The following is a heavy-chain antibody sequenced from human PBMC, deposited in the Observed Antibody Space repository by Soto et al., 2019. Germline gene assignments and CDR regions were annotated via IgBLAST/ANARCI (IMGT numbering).Heavy chain of an antibody. CDR1: GGSISSGDYY. D-gene: IGHD4-17*01. V-gene: IGHV4-30-4*01. CDR2: IYYSGST. CDR3: ARTEIGMTTVTSFDY. Sequence: SETLSLTCTVSGGSISSGDYYWSWIRQPPGKGLEWIGYIYYSGSTYYNPSLKSRVTISVDTSKNQFSLKLSSVTAADTAVYYCARTEIGMTTVTSFDYCGHRPLVTVSS. J-gene: IGHJ4*01.